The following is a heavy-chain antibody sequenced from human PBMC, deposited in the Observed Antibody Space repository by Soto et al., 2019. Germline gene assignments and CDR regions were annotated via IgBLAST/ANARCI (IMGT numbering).Heavy chain of an antibody. V-gene: IGHV4-39*01. D-gene: IGHD3-16*01. CDR2: IFYSGIT. CDR1: GGSISSSSDY. Sequence: QLQLQESGPVLVKPSETLSLTCTVSGGSISSSSDYGGWIRQPPGKGLEWIGSIFYSGITYYNPSLKSRVTISVDTSENQFSLKLSSVTAADTAVYYCARHGGSYYMDVWGKGTTVTVSS. J-gene: IGHJ6*03. CDR3: ARHGGSYYMDV.